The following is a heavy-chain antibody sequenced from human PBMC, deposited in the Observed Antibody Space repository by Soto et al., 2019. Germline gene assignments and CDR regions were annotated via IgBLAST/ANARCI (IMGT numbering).Heavy chain of an antibody. Sequence: EVQLLESGGGLVKPGGSLRLSCPPSGLTFSTYAMSWVGKPQGKGLEWVSAISGSGGSTYYADSVKGRFTISRDNSKNTLYLQMNSLRAEDTAVYYCAKDLGYDFWSGYYGFDYWGQGTLVTVSS. CDR1: GLTFSTYA. D-gene: IGHD3-3*01. CDR2: ISGSGGST. J-gene: IGHJ4*02. V-gene: IGHV3-23*01. CDR3: AKDLGYDFWSGYYGFDY.